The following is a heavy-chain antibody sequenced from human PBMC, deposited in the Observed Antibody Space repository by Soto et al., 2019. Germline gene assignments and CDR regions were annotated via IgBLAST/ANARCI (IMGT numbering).Heavy chain of an antibody. CDR2: IDPSDSYT. V-gene: IGHV5-10-1*01. CDR1: GYSFTSYW. CDR3: ASPGYSSSWGSRMDV. Sequence: PGESLKISCKGSGYSFTSYWISWVRQMPGKGLEWMGRIDPSDSYTNYSPSFQGHVTISADKSISTAYLQWSSLKASDTAMYYCASPGYSSSWGSRMDVWGKGTTVTVSS. J-gene: IGHJ6*04. D-gene: IGHD6-13*01.